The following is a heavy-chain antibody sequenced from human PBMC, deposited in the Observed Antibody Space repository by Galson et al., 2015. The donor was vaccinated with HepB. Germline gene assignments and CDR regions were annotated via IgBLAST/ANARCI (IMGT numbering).Heavy chain of an antibody. CDR2: IWYDGSNK. V-gene: IGHV3-33*01. Sequence: SLRLSCAASGFTFSSYGMHWVRQAPGKGLEWVAVIWYDGSNKYYADSVKGRFTISRDNSKNTLYLQMNSLRAEDTAVYYCARDRGKVRGVIQYYFDYWGQGTLVTVSS. CDR3: ARDRGKVRGVIQYYFDY. CDR1: GFTFSSYG. J-gene: IGHJ4*02. D-gene: IGHD3-10*01.